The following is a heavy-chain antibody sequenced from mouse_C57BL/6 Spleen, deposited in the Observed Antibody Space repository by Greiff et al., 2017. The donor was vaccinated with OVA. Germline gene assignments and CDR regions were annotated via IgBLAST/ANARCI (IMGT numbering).Heavy chain of an antibody. Sequence: VQLKESGGGLVKPGGSLKLSCAASGFTFSDYGMHWVRQAPEKGLEWVAYISSGSSTIYYADTVKGRFTISRDNAKNTLFLQMTSLRSEDTAMYYCESKLDDGYFVYSYWGQGTLVTVSA. J-gene: IGHJ3*01. CDR1: GFTFSDYG. CDR3: ESKLDDGYFVYSY. CDR2: ISSGSSTI. V-gene: IGHV5-17*01. D-gene: IGHD2-3*01.